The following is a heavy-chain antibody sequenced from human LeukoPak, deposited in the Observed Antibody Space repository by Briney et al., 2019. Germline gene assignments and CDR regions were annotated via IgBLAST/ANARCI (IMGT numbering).Heavy chain of an antibody. CDR3: ALSRCFEDY. Sequence: PGGALRLSCAASGCTFSSYWMHWVRQAPGKGLLSASRINSEGSSTSYADPGKGQFTTPRDNAKRTREMQRNSREVEDTCVDYCALSRCFEDYWGQGTLVSGSS. CDR1: GCTFSSYW. J-gene: IGHJ4*02. D-gene: IGHD4/OR15-4a*01. CDR2: INSEGSST. V-gene: IGHV3-74*01.